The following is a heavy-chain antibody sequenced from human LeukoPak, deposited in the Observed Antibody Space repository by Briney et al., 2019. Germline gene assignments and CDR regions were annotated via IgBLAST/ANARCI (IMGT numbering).Heavy chain of an antibody. J-gene: IGHJ4*02. CDR2: IYYSGST. CDR3: ARENYYGSGSYYIY. CDR1: GDSISSYY. D-gene: IGHD3-10*01. V-gene: IGHV4-59*12. Sequence: SEILSLTCTVPGDSISSYYWGWIRQPPGKGLEWIGYIYYSGSTNYNPSLKSRVTISIDTSKNQFSLKLSSVTAADMAVYYCARENYYGSGSYYIYWGQGTLVTVSS.